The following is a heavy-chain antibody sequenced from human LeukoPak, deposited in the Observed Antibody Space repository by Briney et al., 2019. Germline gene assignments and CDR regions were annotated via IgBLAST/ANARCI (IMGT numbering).Heavy chain of an antibody. CDR1: GGTFSSYA. J-gene: IGHJ3*02. CDR3: ARVEDGYNLGAFDI. V-gene: IGHV1-69*01. Sequence: ASVKVSCKASGGTFSSYAISGVRQPPGQGLEWMGGIIPIFGTANYAQKFQGRVTITADESTSTAYMELSSLRSEDTAVYYCARVEDGYNLGAFDIWGQGTMVTVSS. CDR2: IIPIFGTA. D-gene: IGHD5-24*01.